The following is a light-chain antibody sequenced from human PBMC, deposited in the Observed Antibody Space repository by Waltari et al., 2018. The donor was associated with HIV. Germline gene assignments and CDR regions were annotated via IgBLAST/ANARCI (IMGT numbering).Light chain of an antibody. CDR2: KVS. CDR1: QSLVHTDGTTS. V-gene: IGKV2-24*01. J-gene: IGKJ5*01. Sequence: EIVLMQIPPSSPVIVVQPASISCRSSQSLVHTDGTTSLSWLQQRPGQPPRLLIYKVSTRFAGVPDRFSGSGTGRDFTLKITRVEVEDVATYYCMQATQFPLTFGQGTRLEIK. CDR3: MQATQFPLT.